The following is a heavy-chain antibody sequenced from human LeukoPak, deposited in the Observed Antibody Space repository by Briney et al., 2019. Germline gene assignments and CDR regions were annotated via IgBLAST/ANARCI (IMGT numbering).Heavy chain of an antibody. CDR2: IYYGGST. J-gene: IGHJ4*02. Sequence: SETLSLTCTVSGGSISSYYWSWIRQPPGKGLEWIGYIYYGGSTNYNPSLKSRVTISVDTSKNQFSLKLSSVTAADTAVYYCARARARYSGSYYGYYFDYWGQGTLVTVSS. CDR1: GGSISSYY. V-gene: IGHV4-59*01. D-gene: IGHD1-26*01. CDR3: ARARARYSGSYYGYYFDY.